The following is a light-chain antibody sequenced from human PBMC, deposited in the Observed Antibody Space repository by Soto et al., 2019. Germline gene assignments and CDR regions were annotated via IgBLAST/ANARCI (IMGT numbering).Light chain of an antibody. V-gene: IGKV3-15*01. CDR2: GAS. CDR1: QSVRSN. J-gene: IGKJ5*01. Sequence: EIVMTQSPATLSVSPGERATLSCRASQSVRSNLAWYQQKPGQAPRLLIYGASTRATGIPGRFSGSGSGTAFAITISSLQSEDLAIYYCQQYNSWSSITFGQGTRLEIK. CDR3: QQYNSWSSIT.